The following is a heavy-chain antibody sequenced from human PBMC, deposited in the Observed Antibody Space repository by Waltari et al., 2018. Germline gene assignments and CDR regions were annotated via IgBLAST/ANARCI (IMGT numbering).Heavy chain of an antibody. J-gene: IGHJ4*02. CDR3: AKVGVGGSTRGDIDN. CDR2: ITGDAVPK. D-gene: IGHD2-15*01. V-gene: IGHV3-23*04. CDR1: GFTFSSFG. Sequence: EVQLVESGGGFIQTGGSLRLSCAASGFTFSSFGMTWVRQAPGKGLEWVSSITGDAVPKHYADSMMGRIAVTRDNSKNTFYLQMSRLRAEDTAVYYCAKVGVGGSTRGDIDNWGQGTLVIVSS.